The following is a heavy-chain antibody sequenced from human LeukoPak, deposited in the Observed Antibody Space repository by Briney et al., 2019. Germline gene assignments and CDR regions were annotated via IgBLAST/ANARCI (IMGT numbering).Heavy chain of an antibody. D-gene: IGHD2/OR15-2a*01. CDR1: GFNIGPYA. CDR3: ATWAFYHNLDV. V-gene: IGHV3-43*02. Sequence: PGGSLRLSCAASGFNIGPYAMYWVRQGPGRGLEWVSVIKADGSGTFYSDSVRGRSTTSRDNSKNSLYLQMSSLTSDDTALYYCATWAFYHNLDVWGQGTTVAVSS. CDR2: IKADGSGT. J-gene: IGHJ6*02.